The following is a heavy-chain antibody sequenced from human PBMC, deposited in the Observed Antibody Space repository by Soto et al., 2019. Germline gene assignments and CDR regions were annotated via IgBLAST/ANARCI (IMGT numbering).Heavy chain of an antibody. D-gene: IGHD2-15*01. CDR3: AKVDCSGGSCHHLYYYGMDV. J-gene: IGHJ6*02. CDR1: GFTFSSYA. Sequence: GGSLRLSCAASGFTFSSYAMSWVRQAPGKGLEWVSAISGSGGSTYYADSVKGRFTISRDNSKNTLYLQMNSLRAEDTAVYYCAKVDCSGGSCHHLYYYGMDVWGQGTTVTVSS. V-gene: IGHV3-23*01. CDR2: ISGSGGST.